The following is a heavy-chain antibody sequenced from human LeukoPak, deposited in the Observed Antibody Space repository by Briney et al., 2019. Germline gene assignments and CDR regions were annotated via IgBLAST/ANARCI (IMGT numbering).Heavy chain of an antibody. D-gene: IGHD2-2*02. J-gene: IGHJ3*02. CDR3: ARGFVPIVVVPAAILPDAFDI. CDR1: GGTFSSYA. CDR2: IIPILGIA. Sequence: SVKVSCKASGGTFSSYAVSWVRQAPGQGLEWMGRIIPILGIANYAQKFQGRVTITADKSTSTAYMELSSLRSEDTAVYYCARGFVPIVVVPAAILPDAFDIWGQGTMVTVSS. V-gene: IGHV1-69*04.